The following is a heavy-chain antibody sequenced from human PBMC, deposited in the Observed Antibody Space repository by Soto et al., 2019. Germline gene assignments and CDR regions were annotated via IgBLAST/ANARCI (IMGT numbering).Heavy chain of an antibody. D-gene: IGHD2-15*01. Sequence: SDTLSLTCTVSGDSITSNSYFWAWIRQPPGKGLEWIGSIYYSGTTYYNPSLKSRVTISVDPSKNQFSLKLSSVTAADTAVYYCARHHFYCTGGSCYLQAYHYYGLDVWGQGTTVTVSS. J-gene: IGHJ6*02. CDR3: ARHHFYCTGGSCYLQAYHYYGLDV. V-gene: IGHV4-39*01. CDR2: IYYSGTT. CDR1: GDSITSNSYF.